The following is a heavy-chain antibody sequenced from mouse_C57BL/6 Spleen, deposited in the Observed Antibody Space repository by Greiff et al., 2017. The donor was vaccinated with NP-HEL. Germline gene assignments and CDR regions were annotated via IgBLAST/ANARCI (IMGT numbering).Heavy chain of an antibody. J-gene: IGHJ2*01. CDR3: ARQDYGYRFDY. D-gene: IGHD2-2*01. CDR1: GFTFSSYG. CDR2: ISSGGSYT. Sequence: EVQRVESGGDLVKPGGSLKLSCAASGFTFSSYGMSWVRQTPDKRLEWVATISSGGSYTYYPDSVKGRFTISRDNAKNTLYLQMSSLKSEDTAMYYCARQDYGYRFDYWGQGTTLTVSS. V-gene: IGHV5-6*01.